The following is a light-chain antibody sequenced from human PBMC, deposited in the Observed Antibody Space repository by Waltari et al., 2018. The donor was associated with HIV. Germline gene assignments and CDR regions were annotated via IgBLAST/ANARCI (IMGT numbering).Light chain of an antibody. CDR2: WAS. V-gene: IGKV4-1*01. CDR3: QQYYSIPRT. J-gene: IGKJ1*01. Sequence: DIVMTQSPDSLAVSLGERATINCKSSQSVLYTSTNKNYLAWYQQKSGQPPKLIIYWASTRESGVPDRFSGSGSGTNVTLTISSLQAEDVALYYCQQYYSIPRTFGQGTKVEIQ. CDR1: QSVLYTSTNKNY.